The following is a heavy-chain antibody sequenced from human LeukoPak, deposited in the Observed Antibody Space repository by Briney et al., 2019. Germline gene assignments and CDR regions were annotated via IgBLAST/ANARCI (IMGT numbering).Heavy chain of an antibody. D-gene: IGHD3-3*01. V-gene: IGHV3-30*04. CDR1: GFNFSSYA. Sequence: PGGSLRLSCAASGFNFSSYAMHWVRQAPGEGLEWVGLISYGGIDKSYADSVKGRFTISRDSSKRTLYLQMNSLRAEDTAVYYCRTYYDFWSGYFSIDYWGQGTLVTVSS. J-gene: IGHJ4*02. CDR3: RTYYDFWSGYFSIDY. CDR2: ISYGGIDK.